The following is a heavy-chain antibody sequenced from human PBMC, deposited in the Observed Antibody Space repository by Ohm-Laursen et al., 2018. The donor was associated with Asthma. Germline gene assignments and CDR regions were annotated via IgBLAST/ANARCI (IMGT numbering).Heavy chain of an antibody. CDR1: GYSFTSYW. CDR2: IYPGDSDT. J-gene: IGHJ6*02. Sequence: ESLKISCKGSGYSFTSYWIGWVRQMPGKGLEWMGIIYPGDSDTRYSPSFQGQVTISADKSISTAYLQWSSLKASDTAMYYCARGGYDSSRFYYYYGMDVWGQGTTVTVSS. V-gene: IGHV5-51*01. CDR3: ARGGYDSSRFYYYYGMDV. D-gene: IGHD5-12*01.